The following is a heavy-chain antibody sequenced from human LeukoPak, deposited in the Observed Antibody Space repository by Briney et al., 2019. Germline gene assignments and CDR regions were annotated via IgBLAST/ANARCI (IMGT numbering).Heavy chain of an antibody. CDR3: ARELLGYDSSGYYSDY. CDR2: IIPIFGTA. D-gene: IGHD3-22*01. J-gene: IGHJ4*02. CDR1: GGTFSSYA. V-gene: IGHV1-69*01. Sequence: ASVKVSCKASGGTFSSYAISWVRQAPGQGLEWMGGIIPIFGTANYAQKFQGRVTITADESTSTAYMELSSLRSEDTAVYYCARELLGYDSSGYYSDYWGQGTLVTVSS.